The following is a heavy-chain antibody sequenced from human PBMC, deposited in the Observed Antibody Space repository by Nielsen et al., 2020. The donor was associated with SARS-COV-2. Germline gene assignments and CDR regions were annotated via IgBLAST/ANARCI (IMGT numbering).Heavy chain of an antibody. D-gene: IGHD3-22*01. Sequence: ASVKVSCKASGYTFTSYGMHWVRQAPGQGLEWMGLINPTNGGTTYAQKFQGRVTMTRDTSTSTVYMELSSLRSDDTAVYYCARDSSGTYRRVDYWGQGTLVTVSS. CDR3: ARDSSGTYRRVDY. V-gene: IGHV1-46*01. CDR1: GYTFTSYG. J-gene: IGHJ4*02. CDR2: INPTNGGT.